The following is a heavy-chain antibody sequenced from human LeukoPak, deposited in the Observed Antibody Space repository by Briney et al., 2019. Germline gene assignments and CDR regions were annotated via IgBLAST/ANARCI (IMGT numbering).Heavy chain of an antibody. Sequence: GGSLRLSCAASGFTFSSYSMNWVRQAPGKGLEWVSPISSSSSYIYYADSVKGRFTISRDNAKNSLYLQMNSLRAEDTAVYYCAREKYGLRSVGYWGQGTLVTVSS. J-gene: IGHJ4*02. CDR1: GFTFSSYS. CDR3: AREKYGLRSVGY. CDR2: ISSSSSYI. D-gene: IGHD4-17*01. V-gene: IGHV3-21*01.